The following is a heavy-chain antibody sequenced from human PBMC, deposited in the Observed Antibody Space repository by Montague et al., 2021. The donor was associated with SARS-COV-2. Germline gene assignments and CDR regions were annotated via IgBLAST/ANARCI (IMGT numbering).Heavy chain of an antibody. D-gene: IGHD3-22*01. V-gene: IGHV4-4*02. CDR1: GGSISSSNW. J-gene: IGHJ4*02. CDR2: IYHSRST. Sequence: SETLSLTCAVSGGSISSSNWWCWVRQPPGRGLEWSGEIYHSRSTYYNPPLKSRVTISVDTSKNQFFLQLSSVTAADTAVYYCAREGGWLSRGSYYFDYWGQGTLVTVSS. CDR3: AREGGWLSRGSYYFDY.